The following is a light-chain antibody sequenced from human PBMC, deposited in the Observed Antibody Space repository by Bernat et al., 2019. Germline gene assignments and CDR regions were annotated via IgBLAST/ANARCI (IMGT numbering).Light chain of an antibody. CDR1: SSDVGSYNR. CDR3: CSFTTTTTWV. J-gene: IGLJ3*02. CDR2: EVN. V-gene: IGLV2-18*02. Sequence: QSALTQPPSVSGSPGQSVTIPCTGTSSDVGSYNRVSWYQQPPGTAPKLMIYEVNNRPSGVPDRFSGSKSGNTASLTISGLQAEDEADYYCCSFTTTTTWVVGGGTKLTVL.